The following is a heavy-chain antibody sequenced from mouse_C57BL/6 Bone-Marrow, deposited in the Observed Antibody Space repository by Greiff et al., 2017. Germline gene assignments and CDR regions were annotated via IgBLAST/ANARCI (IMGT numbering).Heavy chain of an antibody. D-gene: IGHD1-1*01. CDR1: GYSFTGYY. J-gene: IGHJ2*01. V-gene: IGHV1-43*01. Sequence: VQLKQSGPELVKPGASVKISCKASGYSFTGYYMHWVKQSSEKSLAWIGEINPSTGGTSYNQKFKGKATLTVDKSSSTAYMQLKSLTSEDSAVYYCARLTTVVATGYFDYWGQGTTLTVTS. CDR2: INPSTGGT. CDR3: ARLTTVVATGYFDY.